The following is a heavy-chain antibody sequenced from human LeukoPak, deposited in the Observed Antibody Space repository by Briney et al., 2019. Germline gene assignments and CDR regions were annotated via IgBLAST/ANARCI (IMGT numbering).Heavy chain of an antibody. D-gene: IGHD6-19*01. J-gene: IGHJ4*02. CDR3: AGQAYSSGWPDN. V-gene: IGHV4-59*01. CDR2: IYHNGNS. Sequence: SETLSLTCTVSGGSFSDYYWSFIRQPPGKGLEWIGYIYHNGNSDFNPSLKSRVTISVDTSKNQFSLRMSSVTAADTAVYFCAGQAYSSGWPDNWGPGTLVTVSS. CDR1: GGSFSDYY.